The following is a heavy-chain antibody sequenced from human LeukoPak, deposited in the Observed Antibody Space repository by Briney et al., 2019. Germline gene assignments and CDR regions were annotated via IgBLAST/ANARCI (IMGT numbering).Heavy chain of an antibody. J-gene: IGHJ4*02. Sequence: GGSLRLSCAASGFTFSSYWMHWVRQAPGKGLVWVSRINSDGSSTSYADSVKGRFTISRDNAKGTLYLQMDSLRAEDTAMYYCARGTGSYYSLGYWGQGTLVTVSS. V-gene: IGHV3-74*01. CDR2: INSDGSST. D-gene: IGHD1-26*01. CDR3: ARGTGSYYSLGY. CDR1: GFTFSSYW.